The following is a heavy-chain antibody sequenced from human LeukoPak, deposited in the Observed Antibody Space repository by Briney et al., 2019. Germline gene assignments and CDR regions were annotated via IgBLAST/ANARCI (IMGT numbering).Heavy chain of an antibody. D-gene: IGHD3-22*01. CDR1: RDSVSSNSAA. J-gene: IGHJ4*02. V-gene: IGHV6-1*01. CDR3: ARDLYYYDSSGKSYYFDY. CDR2: TYYRSKWYN. Sequence: SQTLSLTCAISRDSVSSNSAAWNWIRQSPSRGLEWLGRTYYRSKWYNDYAVSVKSRITINPDTSKNQFSLQLNSVTPEDTAVYYCARDLYYYDSSGKSYYFDYWGQGTLVTVSS.